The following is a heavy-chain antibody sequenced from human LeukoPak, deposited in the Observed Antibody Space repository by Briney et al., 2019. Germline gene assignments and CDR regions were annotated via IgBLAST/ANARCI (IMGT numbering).Heavy chain of an antibody. J-gene: IGHJ4*02. V-gene: IGHV4-30-4*02. Sequence: SETLSLTCTVSGVSISSGGYHWSWIRQHPEKGLEWIGYIYYSGSTYYNPSLKSRVTISVDTSKNQFSLKLSSVTAADTAVYYCARTVNKYDSSGYYWVDYFDYWGQGTLVTVSS. CDR3: ARTVNKYDSSGYYWVDYFDY. CDR2: IYYSGST. D-gene: IGHD3-22*01. CDR1: GVSISSGGYH.